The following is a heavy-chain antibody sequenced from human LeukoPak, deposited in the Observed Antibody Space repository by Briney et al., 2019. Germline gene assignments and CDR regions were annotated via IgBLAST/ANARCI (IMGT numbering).Heavy chain of an antibody. CDR2: IYYSGST. V-gene: IGHV4-59*01. J-gene: IGHJ4*02. D-gene: IGHD3-10*01. CDR3: AGSMVRGVITGLDY. CDR1: GGSISSYY. Sequence: SETLSLTCTVSGGSISSYYWSWIRQPPGKGLEWIGYIYYSGSTNYNPSLKSRVTISVDTSKDQFSLKLSSVTAADTAVYYCAGSMVRGVITGLDYWGQGTLVTVSS.